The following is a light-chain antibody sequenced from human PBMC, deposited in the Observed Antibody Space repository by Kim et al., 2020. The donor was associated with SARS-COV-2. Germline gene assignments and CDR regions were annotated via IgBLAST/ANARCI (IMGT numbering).Light chain of an antibody. CDR2: ATS. J-gene: IGKJ4*02. Sequence: GETTTSSSASRHVITSYLAWYQQKPGQAPRLLIYATSNRATGIPDRLSGSGSGTDFTLTISRLEPEDFAVYYCQQYSSSPLTFGGGTKVDIK. CDR1: RHVITSY. V-gene: IGKV3-20*01. CDR3: QQYSSSPLT.